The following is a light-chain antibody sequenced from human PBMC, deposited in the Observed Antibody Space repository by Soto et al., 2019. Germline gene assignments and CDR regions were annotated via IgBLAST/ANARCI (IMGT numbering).Light chain of an antibody. J-gene: IGKJ4*01. CDR2: KAS. V-gene: IGKV1-5*03. CDR1: QSISTW. CDR3: QQYNTYPLT. Sequence: DIQMTQSPSTLSASVEDRVTITCRASQSISTWLAWYQQKPGKAPKLLIYKASSLEGGVPSRFGGSGSGTQFNITISSLHPDDFATYYCQQYNTYPLTFGGGKKVDIK.